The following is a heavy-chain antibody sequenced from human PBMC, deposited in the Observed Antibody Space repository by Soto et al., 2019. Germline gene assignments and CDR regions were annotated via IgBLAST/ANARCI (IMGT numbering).Heavy chain of an antibody. J-gene: IGHJ3*01. CDR3: ERQQYTVVTAFDV. V-gene: IGHV4-59*07. D-gene: IGHD2-15*01. Sequence: QVQLQESGPGLVKTSDTLSLTCTVSVGSITPYYWSWIRQPPGEGLEWIGYVSYSGKTGYNPSLKSRVSMSIDTSKNEFSLKLTSLTAADAAKCYCERQQYTVVTAFDVWGQGTTVAVSS. CDR1: VGSITPYY. CDR2: VSYSGKT.